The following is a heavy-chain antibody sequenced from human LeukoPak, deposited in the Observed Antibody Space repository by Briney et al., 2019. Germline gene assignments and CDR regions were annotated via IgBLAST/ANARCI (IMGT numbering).Heavy chain of an antibody. CDR3: AKDRGYSSSSASVFDY. CDR1: GFTFSSYA. D-gene: IGHD6-6*01. Sequence: GGSLRLSCAASGFTFSSYAMYWVRQAPEKGLEWVSCISGSGGSTYYADSVKGRFTISRDNSKNTMYLQMNSLRAEDTAVDYCAKDRGYSSSSASVFDYWGQGTLVTVSS. V-gene: IGHV3-23*01. CDR2: ISGSGGST. J-gene: IGHJ4*02.